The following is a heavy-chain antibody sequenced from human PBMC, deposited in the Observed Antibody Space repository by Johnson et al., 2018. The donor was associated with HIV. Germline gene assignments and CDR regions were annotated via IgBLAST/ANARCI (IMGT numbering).Heavy chain of an antibody. CDR2: IKQDGSET. V-gene: IGHV3-7*03. J-gene: IGHJ3*02. Sequence: VQLVESGGGLVQPGGSLRLSCAASGFTFSTYWMSWVRQAPGKGLEWVANIKQDGSETYCLDSVKDRFTISRDNAKKFRYLQMTSLRAEDTAIYYCARKGDAFDIWGQGTLATVSS. CDR3: ARKGDAFDI. CDR1: GFTFSTYW.